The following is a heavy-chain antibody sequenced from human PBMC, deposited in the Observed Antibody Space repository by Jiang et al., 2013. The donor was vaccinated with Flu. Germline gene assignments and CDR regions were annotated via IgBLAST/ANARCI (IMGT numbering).Heavy chain of an antibody. CDR3: AREITASLTGTTAT. CDR2: ISSSSSYI. Sequence: VQLLESGGGLVKPGGSLRLSCAASGFTFSSYSMNWVRQAPGKGLEWVSSISSSSSYIYYADSVKGRFTISRDNAKNSLYLQMNSLRAEDTAVYYCAREITASLTGTTATGGQGTLVTVSS. J-gene: IGHJ4*02. CDR1: GFTFSSYS. D-gene: IGHD1-20*01. V-gene: IGHV3-21*01.